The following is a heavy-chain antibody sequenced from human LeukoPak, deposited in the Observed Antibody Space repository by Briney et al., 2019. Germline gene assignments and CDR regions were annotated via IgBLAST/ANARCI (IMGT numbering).Heavy chain of an antibody. D-gene: IGHD3-22*01. CDR3: ARVYYDSSGYSFDY. J-gene: IGHJ4*02. CDR2: IYSSGST. Sequence: SETLSLTCTVSGGSISSYHWSWIRQPPGKGLESIGYIYSSGSTHYNPSLKSRVTISVDTSKNQFSLKLSSVTAADTAVYYCARVYYDSSGYSFDYWGQGTLVTVSS. V-gene: IGHV4-59*01. CDR1: GGSISSYH.